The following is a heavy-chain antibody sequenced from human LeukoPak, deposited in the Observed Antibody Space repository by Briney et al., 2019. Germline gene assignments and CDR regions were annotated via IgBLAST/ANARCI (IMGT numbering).Heavy chain of an antibody. D-gene: IGHD6-13*01. Sequence: GGSLRLSCAASGFTFSSYWMHWVRQAPGKGLVWVSRINSDGSSTSYADSVKGRFTISRDNAKNTLYLQMNSLRAEDTAVYYCAREGLLVPFVYWGQGTLVTVSS. CDR2: INSDGSST. J-gene: IGHJ4*02. CDR1: GFTFSSYW. CDR3: AREGLLVPFVY. V-gene: IGHV3-74*01.